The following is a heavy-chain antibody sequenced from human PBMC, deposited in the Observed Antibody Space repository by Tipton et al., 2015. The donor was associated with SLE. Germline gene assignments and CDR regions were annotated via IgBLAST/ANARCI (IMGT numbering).Heavy chain of an antibody. J-gene: IGHJ4*02. Sequence: TLSLTCTVSGGSISPYYWSWIRQPPGKGLEWIGYIYHSGSTYYNPSLKSRVTISVDRSKNQFSLKLSSVTAADTAVYYCARGVLRPFYYWGQGTLVTVSS. V-gene: IGHV4-30-2*01. CDR1: GGSISPYY. CDR2: IYHSGST. D-gene: IGHD1-1*01. CDR3: ARGVLRPFYY.